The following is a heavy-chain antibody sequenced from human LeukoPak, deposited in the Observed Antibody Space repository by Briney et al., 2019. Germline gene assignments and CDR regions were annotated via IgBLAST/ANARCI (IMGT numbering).Heavy chain of an antibody. CDR2: INPNSGGT. D-gene: IGHD4-17*01. J-gene: IGHJ5*02. Sequence: GASVKVSCKASGYTFTGYYMHWVRQAPGQGLEWMGWINPNSGGTNYAQKFQGRVTMTRDTSISTAYMELSRLRSDDTAVYYCARGGFQNYGDYVEPTGTRFDPWGQGTLVTVSS. V-gene: IGHV1-2*02. CDR1: GYTFTGYY. CDR3: ARGGFQNYGDYVEPTGTRFDP.